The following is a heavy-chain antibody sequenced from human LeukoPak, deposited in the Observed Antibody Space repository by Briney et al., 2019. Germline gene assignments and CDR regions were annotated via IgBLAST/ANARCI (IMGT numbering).Heavy chain of an antibody. V-gene: IGHV3-7*01. CDR2: IKQDGSEK. Sequence: GGSLRLSCAASGFTFSSYWMSWVRQAPGKGLEWVANIKQDGSEKYYVDSVKGRFTISRDNAKNSLYLQMNSLRAEDTAVYYCARDGNGGYSYGYLPDWGQGTLVTVSS. D-gene: IGHD5-18*01. J-gene: IGHJ4*02. CDR3: ARDGNGGYSYGYLPD. CDR1: GFTFSSYW.